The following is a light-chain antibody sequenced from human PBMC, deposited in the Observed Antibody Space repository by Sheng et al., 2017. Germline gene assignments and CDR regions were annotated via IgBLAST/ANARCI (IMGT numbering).Light chain of an antibody. CDR3: VLYLGSGVSM. V-gene: IGLV8-61*01. Sequence: QTVVTQPPSVSVSPGGTVTLTCGLSSGPVTTDNYPSWYQQTAGQAPRTLMYSTKTRSSGVPDRFSGSILGDKAALTITEVQADDEFDYYCVLYLGSGVSMFGGGTKLTVL. CDR1: SGPVTTDNY. J-gene: IGLJ3*02. CDR2: STK.